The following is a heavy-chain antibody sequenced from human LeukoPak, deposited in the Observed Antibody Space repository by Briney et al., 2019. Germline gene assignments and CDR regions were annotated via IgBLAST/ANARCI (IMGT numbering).Heavy chain of an antibody. D-gene: IGHD2-2*01. Sequence: GESLKISCKGSGYSFTSYWIGWGRQMPGKGLEWMGIIYPGDSDTRYSPSFQGQVTISADKSISTAYLQWSSLKASDTAMYYCARVKRYCSSTSCYYNWFDPWGQGTLVTVSS. V-gene: IGHV5-51*01. CDR1: GYSFTSYW. J-gene: IGHJ5*02. CDR3: ARVKRYCSSTSCYYNWFDP. CDR2: IYPGDSDT.